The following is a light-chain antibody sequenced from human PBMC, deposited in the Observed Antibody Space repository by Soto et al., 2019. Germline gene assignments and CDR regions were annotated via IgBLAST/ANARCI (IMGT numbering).Light chain of an antibody. CDR1: QGVGSTY. J-gene: IGKJ1*01. CDR2: GAS. CDR3: QQYYSTPLT. V-gene: IGKV3-20*01. Sequence: EIVLTQSPGTLSLSPGERVTLSCRASQGVGSTYLAWYQQKPGQAPRLLISGASSRATGIPDRFSGSGSGTDFTLTISRLEPEDVAVYYCQQYYSTPLTFGQGTKVEIK.